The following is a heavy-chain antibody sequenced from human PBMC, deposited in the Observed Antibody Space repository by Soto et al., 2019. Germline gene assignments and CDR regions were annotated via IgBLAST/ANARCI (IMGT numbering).Heavy chain of an antibody. D-gene: IGHD2-2*01. J-gene: IGHJ5*02. CDR1: GAPITRGDYS. CDR2: IFHGGST. CDR3: ARGRVAVPAAVMFNCLDP. Sequence: PSETLSLTCAISGAPITRGDYSWNWIRQPPGKGLEWIGYIFHGGSTYYNPSLRSRVTISVDRSRTQFSLKMSSVTAADTAVYYCARGRVAVPAAVMFNCLDPWGQGALVTVSS. V-gene: IGHV4-30-2*01.